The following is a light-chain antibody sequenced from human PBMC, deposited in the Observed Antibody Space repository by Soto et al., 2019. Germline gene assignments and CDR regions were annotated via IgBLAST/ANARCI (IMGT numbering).Light chain of an antibody. CDR2: EGN. J-gene: IGLJ2*01. CDR1: SSDVGNYKF. Sequence: QSALTQPAAVSAFPGQSITMSCTGTSSDVGNYKFVSWYQQHPGRAPKLIIYEGNDRPSGVSNRFSGSKSGNTASLTISGLQAEDEADYYCSSYAGNGTSVFGGGTKLTVL. CDR3: SSYAGNGTSV. V-gene: IGLV2-23*01.